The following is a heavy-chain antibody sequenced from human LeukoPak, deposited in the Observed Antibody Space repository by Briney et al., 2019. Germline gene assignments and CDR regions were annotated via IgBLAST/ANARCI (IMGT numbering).Heavy chain of an antibody. CDR2: IIPILGIA. V-gene: IGHV1-69*02. D-gene: IGHD6-13*01. CDR3: ASLIAAAGTGWFDP. J-gene: IGHJ5*02. CDR1: GGTFTSYT. Sequence: SVKVSCKASGGTFTSYTISWVRQAPGQALEWMGRIIPILGIANYAQKFQGRVTITADKSTSTAYMELSSLTSEDTAVYYCASLIAAAGTGWFDPWGQGTLVTVSS.